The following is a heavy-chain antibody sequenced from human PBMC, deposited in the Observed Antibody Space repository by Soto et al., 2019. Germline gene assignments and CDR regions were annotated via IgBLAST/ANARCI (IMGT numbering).Heavy chain of an antibody. D-gene: IGHD1-26*01. Sequence: EVQLVESGGGLVQPGGSLRLSCAASGFIFSDHYMDWVRQAPGKGLEWVGRTRNKANRYTTEYAASVKGRFTISRDGSESSLYLQMNSLTTEATAVYYCTRSSGSYRYFDLWGRGTLVTVSS. V-gene: IGHV3-72*01. CDR3: TRSSGSYRYFDL. J-gene: IGHJ2*01. CDR1: GFIFSDHY. CDR2: TRNKANRYTT.